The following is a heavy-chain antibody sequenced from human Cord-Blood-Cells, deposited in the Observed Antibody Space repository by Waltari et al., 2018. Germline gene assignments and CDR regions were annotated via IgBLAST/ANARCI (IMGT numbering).Heavy chain of an antibody. Sequence: QLQLQESGPGLVKPSETLSLTCTVSGGSISSSSYYWGWIRQPPGKGLEWIGSIYYSGSTYYNPSLKIRVTISVDTSKNQFSLKLSSVTAADTAVYYCARLEYSSYFDYWGQGTLVTVSS. CDR1: GGSISSSSYY. CDR3: ARLEYSSYFDY. D-gene: IGHD6-6*01. V-gene: IGHV4-39*01. J-gene: IGHJ4*02. CDR2: IYYSGST.